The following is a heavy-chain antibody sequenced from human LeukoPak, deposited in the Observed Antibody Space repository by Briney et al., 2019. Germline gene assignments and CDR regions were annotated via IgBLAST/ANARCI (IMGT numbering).Heavy chain of an antibody. V-gene: IGHV4-39*07. Sequence: SETLSLTCTVSGGSISSSSYYWSWIRQPPGKGLEWIGEINHSGSTNYNPSLKSRVTISVDTSKNQFSLKLSSVTAADTAVYYCARGSVAAPWGQGTMVTVSS. CDR2: INHSGST. CDR1: GGSISSSSYY. D-gene: IGHD6-13*01. J-gene: IGHJ3*01. CDR3: ARGSVAAP.